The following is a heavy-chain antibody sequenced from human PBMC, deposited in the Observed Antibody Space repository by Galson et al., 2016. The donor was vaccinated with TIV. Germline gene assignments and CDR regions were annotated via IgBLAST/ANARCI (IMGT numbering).Heavy chain of an antibody. CDR3: ARDRVVDATYYYYYYGLDV. D-gene: IGHD2-15*01. V-gene: IGHV3-66*02. CDR2: TSDGGNT. Sequence: SLRLSCAASGLSVSINYMTWVRQAPGKGLEWVSLTSDGGNTYYPDSVKGRFTISRDNSKNTLYLQMNSLRVEDTAVYYCARDRVVDATYYYYYYGLDVWGQGTAVIVSS. CDR1: GLSVSINY. J-gene: IGHJ6*02.